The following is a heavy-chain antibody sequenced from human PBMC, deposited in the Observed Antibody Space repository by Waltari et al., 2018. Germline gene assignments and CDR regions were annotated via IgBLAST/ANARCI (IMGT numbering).Heavy chain of an antibody. J-gene: IGHJ1*01. Sequence: EVQLLESGGGLVQPGGALRLSCAASGFTFSSYAMSWVSQAPGKGLEWVSAISGSGGSTYYADSVKGRFTISRDNSKNTLYLQMNSLRAEDTAVYYCSKDLIGSSSLEYFQHWGQGTLVTVSS. CDR3: SKDLIGSSSLEYFQH. CDR1: GFTFSSYA. V-gene: IGHV3-23*01. CDR2: ISGSGGST. D-gene: IGHD6-6*01.